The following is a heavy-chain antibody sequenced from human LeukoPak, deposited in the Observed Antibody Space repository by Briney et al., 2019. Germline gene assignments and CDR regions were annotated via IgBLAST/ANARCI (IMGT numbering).Heavy chain of an antibody. Sequence: GGSLRLSCAASGFTFSSYAMSRVRQAPGKGLEWVSAVSGNGGSTYYADSVKGRFTISRDNSKSTLYLQMNSLRAEDTAVYYCAKDPRGDCSGGSCHYLDYWGQGTLVTVSS. CDR3: AKDPRGDCSGGSCHYLDY. CDR2: VSGNGGST. CDR1: GFTFSSYA. V-gene: IGHV3-23*01. D-gene: IGHD2-15*01. J-gene: IGHJ4*02.